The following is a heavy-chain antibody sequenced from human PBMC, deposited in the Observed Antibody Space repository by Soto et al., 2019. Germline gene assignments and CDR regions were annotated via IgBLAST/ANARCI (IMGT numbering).Heavy chain of an antibody. Sequence: QVQLQESGPGLVKPSQTLSLTCTVSGGSISGGGYYWSWIRQHPGKGLEWIGYIYYSASTCYNLSLNSRVTIRVDTSKNQFSLKLSSVAAAETAVYYCARVTIGLYGMDVWGQGTTVTVSS. V-gene: IGHV4-31*03. CDR3: ARVTIGLYGMDV. CDR2: IYYSAST. CDR1: GGSISGGGYY. D-gene: IGHD2-2*01. J-gene: IGHJ6*02.